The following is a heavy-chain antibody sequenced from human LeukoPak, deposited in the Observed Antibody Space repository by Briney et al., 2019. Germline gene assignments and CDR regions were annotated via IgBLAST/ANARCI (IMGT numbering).Heavy chain of an antibody. J-gene: IGHJ4*02. V-gene: IGHV4-34*01. D-gene: IGHD3-10*01. CDR2: INHSGST. CDR3: ARAPPRDYGSGSCIRGVDY. Sequence: PSETLSLTCAVYGGSFSGYYWSWIRQPPGKGLEWIGEINHSGSTNYNPSPKSRVTISVDTSKNQFSLKLSSVTAADTAVYYCARAPPRDYGSGSCIRGVDYWGQGTLVTVSS. CDR1: GGSFSGYY.